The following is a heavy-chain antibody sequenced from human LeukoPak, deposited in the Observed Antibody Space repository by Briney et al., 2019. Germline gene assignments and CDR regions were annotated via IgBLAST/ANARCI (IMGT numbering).Heavy chain of an antibody. CDR2: IYYSGST. Sequence: SETLSLTCTVSGGSISSYYWSWIRQPPGRGLEGIGYIYYSGSTNYNPSLKSRVTISVATSKNQFSLKLSSVTAADTAVYYCSRVTPGYYYYMDVWGKGTTVTISS. J-gene: IGHJ6*03. CDR1: GGSISSYY. CDR3: SRVTPGYYYYMDV. V-gene: IGHV4-59*01.